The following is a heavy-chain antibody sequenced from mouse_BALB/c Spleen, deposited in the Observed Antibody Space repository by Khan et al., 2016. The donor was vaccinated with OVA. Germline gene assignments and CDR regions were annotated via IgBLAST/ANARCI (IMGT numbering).Heavy chain of an antibody. CDR3: ARGNYYGYYFDY. D-gene: IGHD1-1*01. Sequence: DVQLQESGPGLVKPSQSLSLTCTVTGYSITSGYAWNWLRQFPGNKLEWMGYISYSGVTSYTPSLKSRISITRDTSKNQFFLQLNSVTTEDTATYYCARGNYYGYYFDYWGQGTTLTVSS. CDR2: ISYSGVT. J-gene: IGHJ2*01. V-gene: IGHV3-2*02. CDR1: GYSITSGYA.